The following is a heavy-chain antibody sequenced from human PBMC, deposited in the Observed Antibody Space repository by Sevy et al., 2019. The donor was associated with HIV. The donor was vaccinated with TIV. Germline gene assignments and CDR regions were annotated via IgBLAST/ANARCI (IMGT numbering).Heavy chain of an antibody. V-gene: IGHV3-11*04. CDR1: GFTFSDYY. Sequence: GGSLRLSCAASGFTFSDYYMSWIRQAPGKGLEWVSYISSSGSTIYYADSVKGRFTISRDNAKNSLYLQMNSLRAEDAGVCWCGGGGGYYFGAGGPGYWGQGTLVTVSS. CDR3: GGGGGYYFGAGGPGY. J-gene: IGHJ4*02. CDR2: ISSSGSTI. D-gene: IGHD3-10*01.